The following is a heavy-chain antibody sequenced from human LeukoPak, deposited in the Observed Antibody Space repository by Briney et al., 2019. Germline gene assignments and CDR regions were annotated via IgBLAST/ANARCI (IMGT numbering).Heavy chain of an antibody. V-gene: IGHV3-64*01. Sequence: GGTLRLSCAASGFTFSSYAMHWVRQAPGKGLEYVSAISSNGGSTYYANSVKGRFTISRDNSKNTLYLQMGSLRAEDMAVYYCARDSQAYGSGSYYGSPTLTGFFDYWGQGTLVTVSS. CDR3: ARDSQAYGSGSYYGSPTLTGFFDY. D-gene: IGHD3-10*01. CDR1: GFTFSSYA. CDR2: ISSNGGST. J-gene: IGHJ4*02.